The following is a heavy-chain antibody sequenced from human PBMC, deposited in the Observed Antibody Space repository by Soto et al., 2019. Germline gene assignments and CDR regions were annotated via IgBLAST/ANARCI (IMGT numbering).Heavy chain of an antibody. CDR3: ARDLVGYSGYDPGYNWFDP. J-gene: IGHJ5*02. CDR2: INAGNGNT. D-gene: IGHD5-12*01. V-gene: IGHV1-3*01. CDR1: GYTFTSYA. Sequence: ASVKVSCKASGYTFTSYAMHWVRQAPGQRLEWMGWINAGNGNTKYSQKFQGRVTITRDTSASTAYMELSSLRSEDTAVYYCARDLVGYSGYDPGYNWFDPWGRGTLVTVSS.